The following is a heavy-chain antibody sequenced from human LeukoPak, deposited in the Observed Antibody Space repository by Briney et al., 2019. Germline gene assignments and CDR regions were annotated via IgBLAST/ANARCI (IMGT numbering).Heavy chain of an antibody. CDR2: ISSSSTTI. V-gene: IGHV3-48*04. D-gene: IGHD3-10*01. CDR3: ARDMVRGVIISPNDY. Sequence: PGGSLRLSCAASGFTFSSYSMNWVRQAPGKGLEWVSYISSSSTTIYYADSVKGRFTISRDNAKNSLYLQMNSLRAEDTAVYYCARDMVRGVIISPNDYWGQGTLVTVSS. J-gene: IGHJ4*02. CDR1: GFTFSSYS.